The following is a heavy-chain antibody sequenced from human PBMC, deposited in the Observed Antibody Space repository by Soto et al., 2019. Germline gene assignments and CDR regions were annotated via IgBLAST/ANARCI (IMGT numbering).Heavy chain of an antibody. Sequence: EVQLVESGGGLVQPGRSLRLSCAASGFTFGDYAMHWVRQTPGKGLEWVSAISWNSGSRAYADSVKGRFSISRDNAKNSLYLQMNSLRPEDTALYSCTKDPYQLMVYTFDFWGQGTQGTVSS. V-gene: IGHV3-9*01. CDR3: TKDPYQLMVYTFDF. D-gene: IGHD2-8*01. J-gene: IGHJ5*01. CDR1: GFTFGDYA. CDR2: ISWNSGSR.